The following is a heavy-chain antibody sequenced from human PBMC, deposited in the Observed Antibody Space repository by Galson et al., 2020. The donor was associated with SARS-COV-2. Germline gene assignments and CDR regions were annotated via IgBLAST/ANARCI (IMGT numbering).Heavy chain of an antibody. CDR3: ARTVTSYGGNPWGVMDY. D-gene: IGHD3-16*01. V-gene: IGHV4-39*01. Sequence: SETLSLTCTVSGGSISSSSYYWGWIRQPPGKGLEWIGSIYYSGSTYYNPSLKSRVTISVDTSKNQFSLKLSSVTAADTAVYYCARTVTSYGGNPWGVMDYWGQGTLVTVSS. J-gene: IGHJ4*02. CDR1: GGSISSSSYY. CDR2: IYYSGST.